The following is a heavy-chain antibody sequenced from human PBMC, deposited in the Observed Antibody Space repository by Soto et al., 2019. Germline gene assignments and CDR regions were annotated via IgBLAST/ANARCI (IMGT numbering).Heavy chain of an antibody. J-gene: IGHJ3*02. V-gene: IGHV3-30-3*01. D-gene: IGHD4-17*01. CDR2: ISYDGSNK. CDR3: ARDDYGDSSMAFDI. Sequence: GESLKISCAASGFTFSSYAMHWVRQAPGKGLEWVAVISYDGSNKYYADSVKGRFTISRDNSKNTLYLQMNSLRAEDTAVYYCARDDYGDSSMAFDIWRQGTMVTVSS. CDR1: GFTFSSYA.